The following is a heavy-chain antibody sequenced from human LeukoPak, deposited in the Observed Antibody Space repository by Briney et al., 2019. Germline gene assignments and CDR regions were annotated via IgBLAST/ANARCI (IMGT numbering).Heavy chain of an antibody. D-gene: IGHD3-10*01. V-gene: IGHV3-7*01. CDR2: IKQDGSEK. Sequence: RGSLRLSCAASGFTFSNYWMSWVRQAPGKGLEWVANIKQDGSEKYYIDSVKGRFTISRDNAKNSLYLQMNSLRVEEAAVYYCASMKSSGTLSSFGYWGQGTLVTVSS. CDR1: GFTFSNYW. CDR3: ASMKSSGTLSSFGY. J-gene: IGHJ4*02.